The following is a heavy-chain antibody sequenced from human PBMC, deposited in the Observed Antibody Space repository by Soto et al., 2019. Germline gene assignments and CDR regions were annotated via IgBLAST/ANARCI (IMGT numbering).Heavy chain of an antibody. J-gene: IGHJ4*02. V-gene: IGHV4-31*03. D-gene: IGHD6-6*01. CDR3: AREPGGSSSTYFDY. CDR2: IYYSGST. CDR1: GGSISSGGYY. Sequence: SETLSLTCTVSGGSISSGGYYWSWIRQHPGKGLEWIGYIYYSGSTYYNPSLKSRVTISVDTSKNQFSLKLSSVTAADTAVYYCAREPGGSSSTYFDYWGQVTLVTVS.